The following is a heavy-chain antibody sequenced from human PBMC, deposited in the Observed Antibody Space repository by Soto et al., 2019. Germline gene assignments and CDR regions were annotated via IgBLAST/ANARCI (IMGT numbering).Heavy chain of an antibody. Sequence: EVQLVESGGALVQSGGSLRLSCAASGFTFSRHWMHWVRQAPGKGLSWVSHIGPDGYRTKEADSVKGRFIISRDNAKNTLSLQMNSVREDDTAICYCVRDPRWAYDFWGPGILVTVSS. CDR3: VRDPRWAYDF. D-gene: IGHD1-26*01. CDR2: IGPDGYRT. CDR1: GFTFSRHW. J-gene: IGHJ4*02. V-gene: IGHV3-74*03.